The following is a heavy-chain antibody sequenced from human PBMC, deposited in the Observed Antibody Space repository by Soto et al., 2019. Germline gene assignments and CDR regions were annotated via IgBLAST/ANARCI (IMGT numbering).Heavy chain of an antibody. CDR1: GGSFKSGSYS. Sequence: SETLSLTCTVSGGSFKSGSYSWSWIRQPPGKGLEWIGYVYYTGRTNYNPSLKSRVSISLDTSKNQFSLNLDSVTAADTAVYFCARDFASFDSWGQGTLVTVSS. D-gene: IGHD3-3*01. CDR2: VYYTGRT. CDR3: ARDFASFDS. J-gene: IGHJ4*02. V-gene: IGHV4-61*01.